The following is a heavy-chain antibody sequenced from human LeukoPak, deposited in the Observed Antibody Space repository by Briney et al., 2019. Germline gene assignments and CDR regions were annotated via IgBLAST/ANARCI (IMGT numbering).Heavy chain of an antibody. CDR3: ARAAPGLRFLESYAFDI. V-gene: IGHV4-30-2*01. J-gene: IGHJ3*02. D-gene: IGHD3-3*01. Sequence: SETLSLTCTVSGVSISSGGYYWRWMRQPPGKGLEGIGYIYHSGSTYYNPSFKSRVTISVDRSKNKFSLKLSSLTAADTAVYYCARAAPGLRFLESYAFDIWGQGTMLTVSS. CDR2: IYHSGST. CDR1: GVSISSGGYY.